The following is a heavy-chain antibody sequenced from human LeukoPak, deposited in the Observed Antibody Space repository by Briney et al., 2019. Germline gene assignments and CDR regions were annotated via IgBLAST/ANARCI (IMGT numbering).Heavy chain of an antibody. CDR2: IIPIFGTA. V-gene: IGHV1-69*13. J-gene: IGHJ4*02. CDR3: ARERDEEPTVGITGTLYYFDY. CDR1: GGTFSSYA. Sequence: SVKVSCKASGGTFSSYAISWVRQAPGQGLEWMGGIIPIFGTANYAQKFQGRVTITADESTSTVYMELSSLRSEDTAVYYCARERDEEPTVGITGTLYYFDYWGQGTLVTVSS. D-gene: IGHD1-20*01.